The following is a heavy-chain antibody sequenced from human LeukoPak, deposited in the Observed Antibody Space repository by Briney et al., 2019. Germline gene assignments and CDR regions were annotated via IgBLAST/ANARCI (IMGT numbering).Heavy chain of an antibody. CDR1: GYTFTSYG. CDR2: ISGYNGNT. CDR3: ARGSSTMVRGVHDY. D-gene: IGHD3-10*01. V-gene: IGHV1-18*01. J-gene: IGHJ4*02. Sequence: GASVKVSSKASGYTFTSYGISWVRQAPGQGLEWMGWISGYNGNTNYAQKLQGRVTMTTDTSTSTAYMELRSLRSDDTAVYYCARGSSTMVRGVHDYWGQGTLVTVSS.